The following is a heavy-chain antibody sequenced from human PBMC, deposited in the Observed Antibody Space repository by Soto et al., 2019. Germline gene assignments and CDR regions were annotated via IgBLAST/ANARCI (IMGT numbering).Heavy chain of an antibody. V-gene: IGHV3-30*04. J-gene: IGHJ4*02. CDR1: GFIFSRYA. CDR3: AKDRTITAVTGIPFDY. D-gene: IGHD2-21*02. Sequence: VQLGESGGGVVQPGRSLRLSCAASGFIFSRYAMHWVRQAPGKGLEWVAVISYDGSNKYYADSAKGRSTISRDNSNNTRYQQMNSLRPGDTAAYYCAKDRTITAVTGIPFDYWGRGTLVTVSS. CDR2: ISYDGSNK.